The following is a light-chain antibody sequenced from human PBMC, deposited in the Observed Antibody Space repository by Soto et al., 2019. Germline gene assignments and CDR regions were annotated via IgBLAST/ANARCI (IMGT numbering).Light chain of an antibody. J-gene: IGKJ4*01. CDR3: QQYDTYPLT. V-gene: IGKV1-5*01. CDR2: DAS. CDR1: QSINNW. Sequence: DVQMTQSPSSLSASVGDRVTITCRSRQSINNWLAWYQQKPGKAPKFLIYDASTLENGVPSRFSGSASGTEFTLTSGGLQPEDVASYYCQQYDTYPLTFGGGTKVDI.